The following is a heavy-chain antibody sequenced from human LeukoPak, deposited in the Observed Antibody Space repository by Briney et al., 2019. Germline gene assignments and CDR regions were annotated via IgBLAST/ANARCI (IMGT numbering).Heavy chain of an antibody. CDR3: ARVRGRSGYFYDFDY. V-gene: IGHV4-59*01. D-gene: IGHD3-22*01. CDR2: IHYSGST. J-gene: IGHJ4*02. Sequence: SETLSLTCTVSGGSISSYYWSWIRQPPGTGLEWIGYIHYSGSTNYNPSLKSRVTISVDTPKNQFSLKLSSVTAADTAVYYCARVRGRSGYFYDFDYWGQGTLVTVSS. CDR1: GGSISSYY.